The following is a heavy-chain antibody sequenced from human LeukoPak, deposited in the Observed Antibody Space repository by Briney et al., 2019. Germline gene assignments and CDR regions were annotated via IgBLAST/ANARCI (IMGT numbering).Heavy chain of an antibody. CDR3: ARLPWRSSRPGSSGYYYYGMDV. CDR2: IYSGGST. D-gene: IGHD6-13*01. Sequence: QTGGSLRLSCAASGFTVSSNYMSWVRQAPGKGLEWVSVIYSGGSTYYADSVKGRFTISRDNSKNTLYLQMNSLRAEDTAVYYCARLPWRSSRPGSSGYYYYGMDVWGQGTTATVSS. J-gene: IGHJ6*02. V-gene: IGHV3-66*04. CDR1: GFTVSSNY.